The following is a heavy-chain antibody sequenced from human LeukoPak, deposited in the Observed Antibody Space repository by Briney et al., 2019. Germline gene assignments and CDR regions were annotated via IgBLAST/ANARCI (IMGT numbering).Heavy chain of an antibody. D-gene: IGHD1-14*01. CDR2: ISGSGGST. Sequence: GGSLRLSCAASGSTFSSYAMSWVRQAPGKGLEWVSAISGSGGSTYYADSVKGRFTISRDNSKNTLYLQMNSLRAEDTAVYYCAKDRRDLVGYYYGMDVWGQGTTVTVSS. V-gene: IGHV3-23*01. J-gene: IGHJ6*02. CDR3: AKDRRDLVGYYYGMDV. CDR1: GSTFSSYA.